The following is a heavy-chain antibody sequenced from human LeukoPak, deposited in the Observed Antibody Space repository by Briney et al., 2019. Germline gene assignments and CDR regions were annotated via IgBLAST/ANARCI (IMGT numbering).Heavy chain of an antibody. J-gene: IGHJ6*02. D-gene: IGHD5-12*01. Sequence: GGSLRLSCEASGFTFSGYWMSWVRQAPGKGLELVAEIKTDGSETGYVDSVKGRFTISRDNAKNSMCLQINSLRAEDTAVYYCARERWDLINGIYKKYGLDVWGQGTTVTVSS. CDR1: GFTFSGYW. V-gene: IGHV3-7*03. CDR3: ARERWDLINGIYKKYGLDV. CDR2: IKTDGSET.